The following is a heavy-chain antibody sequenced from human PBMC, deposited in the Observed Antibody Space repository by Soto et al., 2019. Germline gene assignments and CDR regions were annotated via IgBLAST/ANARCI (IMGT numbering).Heavy chain of an antibody. V-gene: IGHV3-7*05. J-gene: IGHJ6*02. CDR2: INQGGSEN. D-gene: IGHD3-22*01. CDR3: ARDRGNGYYGQDTWCMDV. Sequence: EVQLVESGGGLVQPGGSLRLSCGVSGFTISTYWMSWVRRTPGKGLEWVGNINQGGSENFYAGSVRGRFSISRDNARNTVYLQMKSLRAADTAVYFCARDRGNGYYGQDTWCMDVWGQGTTVTVSS. CDR1: GFTISTYW.